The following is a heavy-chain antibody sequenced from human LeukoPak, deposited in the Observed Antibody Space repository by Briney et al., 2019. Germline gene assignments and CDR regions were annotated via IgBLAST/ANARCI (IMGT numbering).Heavy chain of an antibody. CDR1: GGTFSSYA. V-gene: IGHV1-69*05. D-gene: IGHD3-3*01. J-gene: IGHJ4*02. Sequence: ASVKVSCKASGGTFSSYAISWVRQAPGQGLEWMGRIIPIFGTANYAQKFPGRVTITTDESTSTAYMELSSLRSEDTAVYYCARGPLHDFWSGYLDYWGQGTLVTVSS. CDR3: ARGPLHDFWSGYLDY. CDR2: IIPIFGTA.